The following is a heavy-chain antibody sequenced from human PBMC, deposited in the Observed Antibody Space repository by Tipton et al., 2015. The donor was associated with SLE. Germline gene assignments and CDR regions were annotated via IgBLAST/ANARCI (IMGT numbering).Heavy chain of an antibody. CDR2: INHSGST. J-gene: IGHJ6*03. CDR3: AIEMSAYDFWSGGDRYYYMGV. D-gene: IGHD3-3*01. Sequence: TLSLTCAVYGGSFSGYYWSWIRQPPGKGLEWIGEINHSGSTNYNPSLKSRVTISVDTSKNQFSLKLSSVTAADTAVYYCAIEMSAYDFWSGGDRYYYMGVWGKGTTVTVSS. V-gene: IGHV4-34*01. CDR1: GGSFSGYY.